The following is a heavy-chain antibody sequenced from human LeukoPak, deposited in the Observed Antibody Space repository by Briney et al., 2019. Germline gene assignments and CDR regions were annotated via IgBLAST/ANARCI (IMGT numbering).Heavy chain of an antibody. CDR2: MRGSGSTI. V-gene: IGHV3-11*04. CDR3: AELGITMIGGV. J-gene: IGHJ6*04. Sequence: GGSLRLSCAASGFTFSDYYMNWIRQAPGKGLEWIASMRGSGSTIKYADSVKGRFTISRDNAKNSLYLQMNSLRAEDTAVYYCAELGITMIGGVWGKGTTVTISS. CDR1: GFTFSDYY. D-gene: IGHD3-10*02.